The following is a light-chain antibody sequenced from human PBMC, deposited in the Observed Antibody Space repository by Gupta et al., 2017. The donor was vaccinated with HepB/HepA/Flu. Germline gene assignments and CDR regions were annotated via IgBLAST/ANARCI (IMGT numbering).Light chain of an antibody. CDR2: TAS. J-gene: IGKJ1*01. V-gene: IGKV1-6*01. CDR3: LQDYNSPWT. CDR1: QGIRND. Sequence: AIQMTQSPSSLSASVGDRVTITCRASQGIRNDLGWYQQKPGKAPKLLIYTASSLRSGVPSRFSGSGSGTDFTLTISSLQPEDFATYYCLQDYNSPWTFGQGTKVEIK.